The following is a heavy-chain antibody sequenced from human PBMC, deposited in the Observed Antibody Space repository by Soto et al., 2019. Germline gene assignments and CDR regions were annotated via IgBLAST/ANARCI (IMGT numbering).Heavy chain of an antibody. CDR2: VSGGSGTT. CDR3: TRWNGYADY. Sequence: EVQLLESGGGLVQPGGSLRLSCAVSGFRYSTYGVTWVRQAPGKGLEWVSGVSGGSGTTHYKDSVRGRFTVTGDNSTNTVYLEMNSLRLEDTAVYYCTRWNGYADYWGQGTLVTVSS. V-gene: IGHV3-23*01. J-gene: IGHJ4*02. D-gene: IGHD1-1*01. CDR1: GFRYSTYG.